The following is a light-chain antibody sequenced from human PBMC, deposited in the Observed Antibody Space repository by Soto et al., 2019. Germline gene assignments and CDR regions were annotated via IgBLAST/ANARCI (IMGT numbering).Light chain of an antibody. CDR3: QKYGSSPPYT. V-gene: IGKV3-20*01. Sequence: EIVLTQSPGTLSLSPGERATLSCRASQSVSSSYLAWFQQKPGQAPSLLIYGASSRATGIPDRFSGSGSGTNFTLTIIRLEPEDFAVYYCQKYGSSPPYTFGQGTKLEIK. CDR2: GAS. CDR1: QSVSSSY. J-gene: IGKJ2*01.